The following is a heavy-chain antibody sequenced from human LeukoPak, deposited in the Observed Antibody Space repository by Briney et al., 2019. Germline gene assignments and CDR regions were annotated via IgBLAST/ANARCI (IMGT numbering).Heavy chain of an antibody. D-gene: IGHD2-2*01. Sequence: ASVKVSCKASGYTFTGYYMHWVRQAPGQGLEWMGWINPNSGGTNYAQKLQGRVTMTRDTSISTAYMELSRLRSDDTAVYYCARGYCSSTSCFGFDPWGQGTLVTVSS. CDR3: ARGYCSSTSCFGFDP. J-gene: IGHJ5*02. CDR2: INPNSGGT. CDR1: GYTFTGYY. V-gene: IGHV1-2*02.